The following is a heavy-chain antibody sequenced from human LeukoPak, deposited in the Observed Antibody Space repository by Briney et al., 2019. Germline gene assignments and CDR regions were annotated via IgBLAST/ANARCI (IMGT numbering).Heavy chain of an antibody. J-gene: IGHJ4*02. Sequence: GRSLRLSCAASGFTFSSYVMHWVRQAPGKGLEWVAVISYDGSNKYYADSVKGRFTISRDNSKNTLYLQMNSLRAEDTAVYYCARDILDIVVVPAAVFDYWGQGTLVTVSS. CDR1: GFTFSSYV. CDR3: ARDILDIVVVPAAVFDY. V-gene: IGHV3-30*04. CDR2: ISYDGSNK. D-gene: IGHD2-2*03.